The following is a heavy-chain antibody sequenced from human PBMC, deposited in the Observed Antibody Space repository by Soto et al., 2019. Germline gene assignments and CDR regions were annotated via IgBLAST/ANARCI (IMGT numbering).Heavy chain of an antibody. CDR3: ASYAHRYYYSYYMDV. CDR1: GGTFNSYT. V-gene: IGHV1-69*02. CDR2: IIPILGIA. D-gene: IGHD3-16*01. Sequence: SVKVSCKASGGTFNSYTISWVRQAPGQGLEWMGRIIPILGIANYAQKFQGRVTITADKSTSTAYMELSSLRSEDTAVYYCASYAHRYYYSYYMDVWGKGTTVTVSS. J-gene: IGHJ6*03.